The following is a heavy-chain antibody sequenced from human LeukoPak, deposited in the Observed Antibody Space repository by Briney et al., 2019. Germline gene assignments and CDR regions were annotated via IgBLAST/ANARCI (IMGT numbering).Heavy chain of an antibody. CDR2: ISNNGGYT. CDR1: GFTFSSSA. V-gene: IGHV3-23*01. D-gene: IGHD1-26*01. CDR3: AKDRVGATGDYYGMDV. Sequence: GGSLRLSCAASGFTFSSSAMSWVRQAPGKGLEWVSAISNNGGYTYYADSVQGRFTISRDNSKSTLCLQMNSPRTEDTALYYCAKDRVGATGDYYGMDVWGQGTTVTVSS. J-gene: IGHJ6*02.